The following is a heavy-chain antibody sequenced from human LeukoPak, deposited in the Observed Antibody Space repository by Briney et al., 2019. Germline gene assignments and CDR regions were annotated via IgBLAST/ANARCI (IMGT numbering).Heavy chain of an antibody. V-gene: IGHV3-33*08. CDR3: ARDRYSSSGNFDY. Sequence: GRSLRLSCAASGFTFSSYGMHWVRQAPGKGLEWVAVIWSDGSNNNYADSVKGRFTISRDNSKNTLYLQMNSLRDEDTAVYYCARDRYSSSGNFDYWGQGTLVTVSS. CDR2: IWSDGSNN. D-gene: IGHD6-6*01. CDR1: GFTFSSYG. J-gene: IGHJ4*02.